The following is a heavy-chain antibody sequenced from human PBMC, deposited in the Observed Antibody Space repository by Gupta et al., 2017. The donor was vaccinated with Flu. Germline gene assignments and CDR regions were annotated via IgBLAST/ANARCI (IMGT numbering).Heavy chain of an antibody. CDR1: GFNFRDYA. D-gene: IGHD2-2*01. CDR2: IWYDGRNE. V-gene: IGHV3-33*01. Sequence: QVDLVESGGGVVQPGRSLRLSCAASGFNFRDYAMHWVRQAPGKGLEWVAVIWYDGRNENYPASVKGRFTISKDNSKNMLYLQMNNVRAEDTAVYYCAREGLRMPAGRRTDAFETWGQGTMVTVSS. CDR3: AREGLRMPAGRRTDAFET. J-gene: IGHJ3*02.